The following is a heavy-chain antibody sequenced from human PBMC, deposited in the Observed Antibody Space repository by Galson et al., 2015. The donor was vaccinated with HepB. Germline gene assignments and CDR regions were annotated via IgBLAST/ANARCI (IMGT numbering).Heavy chain of an antibody. Sequence: PALVKPTQTLTLTCTCSGFSVTNNGVAVAWIRQPPGKALEWLTTIYWDDTKTFSPSLESRLTFTIDSSKNQVVLTLANVDPVDTATYFCAYSQTTVTSAFDIWGPGTKVTVSS. J-gene: IGHJ3*02. CDR2: IYWDDTK. D-gene: IGHD4-11*01. V-gene: IGHV2-5*02. CDR1: GFSVTNNGVA. CDR3: AYSQTTVTSAFDI.